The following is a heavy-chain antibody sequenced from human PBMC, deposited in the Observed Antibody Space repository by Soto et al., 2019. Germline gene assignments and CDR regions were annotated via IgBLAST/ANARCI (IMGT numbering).Heavy chain of an antibody. D-gene: IGHD6-13*01. CDR2: IWYDGSNK. Sequence: GGSLRLSCAASGFTFSIYGMHWVRQAPGKGLEWVAVIWYDGSNKYYADSVKGRFTISRDNSKNTLYLQVNSLRAEDTAVYYCAKDRSSSLDGMDVWGQGTMVTVSS. CDR1: GFTFSIYG. J-gene: IGHJ6*02. V-gene: IGHV3-33*06. CDR3: AKDRSSSLDGMDV.